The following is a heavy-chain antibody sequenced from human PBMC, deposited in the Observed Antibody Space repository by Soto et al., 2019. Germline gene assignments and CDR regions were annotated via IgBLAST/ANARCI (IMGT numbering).Heavy chain of an antibody. J-gene: IGHJ6*02. D-gene: IGHD6-13*01. Sequence: GGSLRLSCAASGFTFSSYAMHWVRQAPGKGLEWVAVISYDGSNKYYADSVKGRFTISRDNSKNTLYLQMNSLRAEDTAVYYCARDWSSSGHYYGMDVWGQGTTVTVSS. V-gene: IGHV3-30-3*01. CDR2: ISYDGSNK. CDR3: ARDWSSSGHYYGMDV. CDR1: GFTFSSYA.